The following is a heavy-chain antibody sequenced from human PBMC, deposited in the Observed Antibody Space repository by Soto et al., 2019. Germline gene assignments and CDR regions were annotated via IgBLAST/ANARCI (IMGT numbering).Heavy chain of an antibody. Sequence: GGSLRLSCAASGFTFSSYSMNWVRQAPGKGLEWVSSISSSSSYIYYADSVKGRFTISRDNAKNSLYLQMSSLRAEDTAVYYCARLIAVAPGGYYYGMDVWGQGTTVTVSS. CDR3: ARLIAVAPGGYYYGMDV. D-gene: IGHD6-19*01. CDR1: GFTFSSYS. V-gene: IGHV3-21*01. CDR2: ISSSSSYI. J-gene: IGHJ6*02.